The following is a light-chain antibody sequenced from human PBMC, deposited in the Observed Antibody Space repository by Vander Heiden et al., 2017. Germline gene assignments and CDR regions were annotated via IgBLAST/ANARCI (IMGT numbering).Light chain of an antibody. V-gene: IGLV1-40*01. CDR2: GNS. CDR3: QSYDSSLSGGV. J-gene: IGLJ2*01. Sequence: QSVLTPPPSVSGPPGQRVPISCTGGSSNVGAGYDVHWYQQLPGTAPKILIYGNSNRPSGVADRFSGSKAGASASLAITGLQAEDEADYYCQSYDSSLSGGVFGGGTKLTVL. CDR1: SSNVGAGYD.